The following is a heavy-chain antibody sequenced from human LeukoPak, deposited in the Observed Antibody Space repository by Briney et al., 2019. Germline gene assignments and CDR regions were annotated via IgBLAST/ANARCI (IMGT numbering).Heavy chain of an antibody. CDR2: ISAYNGNT. Sequence: ASVKVSCKASGYTFTSYGISWVRQAPGQGLEWMGWISAYNGNTNYAQKLQGRVTMTTDTSTSTAYMELSSLRSEDTAVYYCARVTGPRPNRAFDIWGQGTMVTVSS. CDR1: GYTFTSYG. J-gene: IGHJ3*02. D-gene: IGHD7-27*01. V-gene: IGHV1-18*01. CDR3: ARVTGPRPNRAFDI.